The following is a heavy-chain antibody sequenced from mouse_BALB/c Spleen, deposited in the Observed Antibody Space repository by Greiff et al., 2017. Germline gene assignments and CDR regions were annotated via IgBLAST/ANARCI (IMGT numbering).Heavy chain of an antibody. CDR1: GFSLTSYG. Sequence: VKVVESGPGLVAPSQSLSITCTVSGFSLTSYGVHWVRQPPGKGLEWLGVIWAGGSTNYNSALMSRLSISKDNSKSQVFLKMNSLQTDDTAMYYCARERENYYGSSWGFAYWGQGTLVTVSA. CDR2: IWAGGST. D-gene: IGHD1-1*01. J-gene: IGHJ3*01. V-gene: IGHV2-9*02. CDR3: ARERENYYGSSWGFAY.